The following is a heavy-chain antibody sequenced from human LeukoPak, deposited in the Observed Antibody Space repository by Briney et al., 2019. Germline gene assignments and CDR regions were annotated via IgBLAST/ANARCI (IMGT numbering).Heavy chain of an antibody. V-gene: IGHV4-59*03. CDR1: GGSISGYY. D-gene: IGHD3-22*01. CDR3: ATYYSDSSAYVHYLDS. J-gene: IGHJ4*02. Sequence: SETLSLTCTVSGGSISGYYWSWIRQPPEKGLEWIGYVHYSGSTNYNPSLKSRVIISVDTSKNQFSLRLSSVTAADTAVYYCATYYSDSSAYVHYLDSWGQGTLVTVSS. CDR2: VHYSGST.